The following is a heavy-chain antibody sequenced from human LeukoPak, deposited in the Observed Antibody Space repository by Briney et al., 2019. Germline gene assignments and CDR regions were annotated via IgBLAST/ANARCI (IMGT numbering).Heavy chain of an antibody. CDR1: GGSISTTTYY. J-gene: IGHJ6*03. CDR2: IYKTGTT. CDR3: ARVGRAYCSGGSCFGDSYYYYYMDV. Sequence: SETLSLTCIVSGGSISTTTYYWAWVRQPPGKGLEWIGSIYKTGTTNYSPSLKSRVTMSVDTSKNQFSLKLSSVTAADTAVYYCARVGRAYCSGGSCFGDSYYYYYMDVWGKGTTVTISS. D-gene: IGHD2-15*01. V-gene: IGHV4-39*07.